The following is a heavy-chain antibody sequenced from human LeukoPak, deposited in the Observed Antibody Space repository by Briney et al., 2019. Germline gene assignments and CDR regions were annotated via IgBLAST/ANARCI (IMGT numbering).Heavy chain of an antibody. Sequence: GGSLRLSCAASGFTFSSYGMHWVRQAPGKGLEWVAVISYDGSNKYCADSVKGRFTISRDNSKNTLYLQMNSLRAEDTAVYYCAKDLYYYDSSGAFDYWGQGTLVTVSS. D-gene: IGHD3-22*01. CDR3: AKDLYYYDSSGAFDY. CDR2: ISYDGSNK. V-gene: IGHV3-30*18. J-gene: IGHJ4*02. CDR1: GFTFSSYG.